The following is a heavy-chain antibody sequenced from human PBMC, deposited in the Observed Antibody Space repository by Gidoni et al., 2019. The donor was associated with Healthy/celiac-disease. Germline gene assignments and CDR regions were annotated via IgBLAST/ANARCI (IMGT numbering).Heavy chain of an antibody. J-gene: IGHJ4*02. CDR3: AKVRVGYCSGGSCLFDY. Sequence: EVQLLVSGGGLVQPGGSLRLSCAASGFTFSSHAMSWVRQAPGKGLEWVSAISGSGGSTYYADSVKGRFTISRDNSKNTLYLQMNSLRAEDTAVYYCAKVRVGYCSGGSCLFDYWGQGTLVTVSS. CDR2: ISGSGGST. V-gene: IGHV3-23*01. CDR1: GFTFSSHA. D-gene: IGHD2-15*01.